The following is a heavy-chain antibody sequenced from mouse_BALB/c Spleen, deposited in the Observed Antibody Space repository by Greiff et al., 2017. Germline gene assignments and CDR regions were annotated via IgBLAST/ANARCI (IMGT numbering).Heavy chain of an antibody. V-gene: IGHV1-4*01. Sequence: QVQLKESGAELARPGASVKLSCKASGYTFTSYWMQWVKQRPGQGLEWIGYINPSTGYTEYNQKFKDKATLTADKSSSTAYMQLSSLTSEDSAVYYCARPALLRLPLYAMDYWGQGTSVTVSS. CDR1: GYTFTSYW. J-gene: IGHJ4*01. CDR2: INPSTGYT. D-gene: IGHD1-2*01. CDR3: ARPALLRLPLYAMDY.